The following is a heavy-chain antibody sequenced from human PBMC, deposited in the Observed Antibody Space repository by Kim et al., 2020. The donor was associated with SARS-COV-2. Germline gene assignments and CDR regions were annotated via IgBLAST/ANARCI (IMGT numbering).Heavy chain of an antibody. CDR3: VSSLDSGTFPYYYFDV. CDR1: GNSITLSSFY. D-gene: IGHD1-26*01. J-gene: IGHJ4*02. Sequence: SETLSLTCSVSGNSITLSSFYWGWMRQAPGKGLEWITTFYSNGATYYNPSLKSRVTLSTDPSKNQFSLSLASAVAEDSAVYYCVSSLDSGTFPYYYFDVSDQGTLVTVSS. V-gene: IGHV4-39*01. CDR2: FYSNGAT.